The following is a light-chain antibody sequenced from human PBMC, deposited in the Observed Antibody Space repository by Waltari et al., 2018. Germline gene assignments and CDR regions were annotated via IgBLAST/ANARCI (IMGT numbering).Light chain of an antibody. J-gene: IGLJ2*01. CDR1: SSDSGGYHY. CDR3: SSFTSSTTGI. V-gene: IGLV2-14*01. CDR2: DVS. Sequence: SALTQPDSVSGSPGQSITISRRGTSSDSGGYHYVYWYQQHPGEAPKVIIYDVSNRPSGVSHRCSGSKSGSSASLTISGLQAEDEAEYYCSSFTSSTTGIFGGGTKLTVL.